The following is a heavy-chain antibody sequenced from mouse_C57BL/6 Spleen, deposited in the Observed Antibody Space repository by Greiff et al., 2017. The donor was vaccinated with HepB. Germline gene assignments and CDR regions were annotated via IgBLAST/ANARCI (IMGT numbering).Heavy chain of an antibody. CDR1: GYSITSGYY. D-gene: IGHD1-1*02. CDR3: ARETIGYFDY. CDR2: ISYDGSN. V-gene: IGHV3-6*01. Sequence: EVHLVESGPGLVKPSQSLSLTCSVTGYSITSGYYWNWIRQFPGNKLEWMGYISYDGSNNYNPSLKNRISITRDTSKNQFFLKLNSVTTEDTATYYCARETIGYFDYWGQGTTLTVSS. J-gene: IGHJ2*01.